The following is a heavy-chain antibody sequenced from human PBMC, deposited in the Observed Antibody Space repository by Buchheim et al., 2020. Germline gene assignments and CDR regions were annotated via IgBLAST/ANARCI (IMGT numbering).Heavy chain of an antibody. CDR3: ASWSLNFYHYYGMDV. V-gene: IGHV3-48*01. D-gene: IGHD3-3*01. J-gene: IGHJ6*02. CDR1: GFIFSSFS. Sequence: EVQLVESGGGLAQPGGSLRLSCVGSGFIFSSFSMNWVRQTPGKGLEWVSYISSSSSTIYYADSVKGRFSISRDNAKNSLFLQMNSRRAEDTAVYYCASWSLNFYHYYGMDVWGQGTT. CDR2: ISSSSSTI.